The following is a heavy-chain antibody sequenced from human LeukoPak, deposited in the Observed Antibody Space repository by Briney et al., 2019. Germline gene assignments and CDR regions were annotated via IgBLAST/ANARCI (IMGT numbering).Heavy chain of an antibody. V-gene: IGHV4-59*12. D-gene: IGHD5-24*01. CDR3: ARGSPGDGYNLDY. CDR2: IYYSGST. J-gene: IGHJ4*02. Sequence: SETLSLTCSVSGGSINSYYWSWIRQPPGKGLEWIGYIYYSGSTNYNPSLKSRVTISVDTSKNQFSLKLSSVTAADTAVYYCARGSPGDGYNLDYWGQGTLVTVSS. CDR1: GGSINSYY.